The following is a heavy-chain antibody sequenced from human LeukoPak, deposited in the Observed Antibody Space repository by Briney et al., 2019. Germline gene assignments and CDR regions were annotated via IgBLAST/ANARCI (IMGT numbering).Heavy chain of an antibody. D-gene: IGHD3-10*01. CDR1: GFTFSSYS. J-gene: IGHJ3*02. CDR2: ISSGSGTI. Sequence: PGGSLRLSCEASGFTFSSYSMNWVRQAPGKGLEWVSYISSGSGTIYYADSVKGRFTISRDNAKNSLYLQMNSLRAEDTAVYYCARPGRGLNAFDIWGQGTMVTVSS. CDR3: ARPGRGLNAFDI. V-gene: IGHV3-48*01.